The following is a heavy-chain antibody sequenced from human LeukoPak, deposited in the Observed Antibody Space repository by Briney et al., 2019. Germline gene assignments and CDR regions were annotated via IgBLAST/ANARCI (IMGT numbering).Heavy chain of an antibody. Sequence: PGRSLRLSCAVSGFSVDYTYMTWVRPAPGKGLEWVSIIYSGDSTYYADPVKGLFTSSRHNSKNTIYLQMNSLRLDYTAVYYCTREGVVGAFDIWGQGTMVTVSS. V-gene: IGHV3-53*04. J-gene: IGHJ3*02. CDR2: IYSGDST. D-gene: IGHD2-15*01. CDR1: GFSVDYTY. CDR3: TREGVVGAFDI.